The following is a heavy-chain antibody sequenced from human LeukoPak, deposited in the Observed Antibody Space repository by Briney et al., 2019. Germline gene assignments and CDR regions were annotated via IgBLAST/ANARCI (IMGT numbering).Heavy chain of an antibody. J-gene: IGHJ6*02. D-gene: IGHD2-2*01. CDR1: GGSFSGYY. V-gene: IGHV4-34*01. Sequence: PSETLSLTCAVYGGSFSGYYWSWIRQPPGKGLEWIGEINHSGSTNYNPSLKSRVTIPVDTSKNQFSLKLSSVTAADTAVYYCARGRRPLYCSSTSCYPIYYYYGMDVWGQGTTVTVSS. CDR2: INHSGST. CDR3: ARGRRPLYCSSTSCYPIYYYYGMDV.